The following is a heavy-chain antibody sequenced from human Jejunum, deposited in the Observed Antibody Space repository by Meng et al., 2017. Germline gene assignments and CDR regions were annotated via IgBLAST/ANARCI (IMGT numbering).Heavy chain of an antibody. CDR1: GGSISGSTYY. Sequence: GSLRLSCTVSGGSISGSTYYWGWIRQPPGKGLEWIATIYYRGSTYYNPSLKSRVTISADTSKSQFSLKLSAVTAADTAMYYCARDRGVSGSPDAFDTWGQGTMVTVSS. J-gene: IGHJ3*02. CDR3: ARDRGVSGSPDAFDT. CDR2: IYYRGST. D-gene: IGHD3-10*01. V-gene: IGHV4-39*07.